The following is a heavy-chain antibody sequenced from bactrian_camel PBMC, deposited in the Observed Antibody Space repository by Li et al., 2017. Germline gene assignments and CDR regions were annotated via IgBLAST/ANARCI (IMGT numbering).Heavy chain of an antibody. CDR1: GFTFSDYA. Sequence: VQLVESGGGLVQPGGSLRFSCAASGFTFSDYALAWIRQAPGRGLEWVSTVDSGGGTTYYADSVKGRSTISRDNVKITVYLQMTSLKPEDTAVYYCVTDREPYTASGLYEYNYWGQGTQVTVS. D-gene: IGHD3*01. CDR2: VDSGGGTT. CDR3: VTDREPYTASGLYEYNY. J-gene: IGHJ4*01. V-gene: IGHV3S40*01.